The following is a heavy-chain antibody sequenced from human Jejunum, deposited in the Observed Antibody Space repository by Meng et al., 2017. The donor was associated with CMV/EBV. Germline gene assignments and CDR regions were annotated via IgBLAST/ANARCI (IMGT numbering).Heavy chain of an antibody. CDR3: ARVEVGITSGDY. V-gene: IGHV1-18*01. D-gene: IGHD1-26*01. CDR1: GYTFTNYG. CDR2: ISAYNGNT. Sequence: QAQLGQSGREVKKPGASVKVSCKASGYTFTNYGITWVRQAPGQGLEWMGWISAYNGNTNYAQTLQGRVTMTTDTSTSTAYMELGSLRSDDTAVYYCARVEVGITSGDYWGQGTLVTVSS. J-gene: IGHJ4*02.